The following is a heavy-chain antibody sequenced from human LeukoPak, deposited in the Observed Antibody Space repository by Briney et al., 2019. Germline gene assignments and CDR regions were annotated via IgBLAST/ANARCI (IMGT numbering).Heavy chain of an antibody. Sequence: NASETLSLTCTVSGGSISSGGYYWSWIRQPPGKGLEWIGYIYHSGSTYYNPSLKSRVTISVDMSKNQFSLKLSSVTAADTAVYYCAREDGGYCSSTSCQGAFDIWGQGTMVTVSS. CDR1: GGSISSGGYY. V-gene: IGHV4-30-2*01. CDR2: IYHSGST. J-gene: IGHJ3*02. CDR3: AREDGGYCSSTSCQGAFDI. D-gene: IGHD2-2*03.